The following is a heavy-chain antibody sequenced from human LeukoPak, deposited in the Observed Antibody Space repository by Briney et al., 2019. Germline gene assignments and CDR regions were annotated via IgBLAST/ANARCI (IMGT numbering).Heavy chain of an antibody. V-gene: IGHV3-30-3*01. J-gene: IGHJ4*02. CDR3: AKDVGGTSFYYFDS. CDR1: GFTFSSYA. CDR2: ISYDGSNK. D-gene: IGHD1-26*01. Sequence: GGSLRLSCAASGFTFSSYAMHWVRQAPGKGLEWVAVISYDGSNKYYADSVKGRFTISRDNSKDTVYLQMNNLRAEDTAIYYCAKDVGGTSFYYFDSWGQGTLVTVSS.